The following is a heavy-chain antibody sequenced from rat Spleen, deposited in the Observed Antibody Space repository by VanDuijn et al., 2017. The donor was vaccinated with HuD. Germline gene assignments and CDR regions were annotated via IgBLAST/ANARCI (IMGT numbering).Heavy chain of an antibody. CDR3: DKDLDYRGDNWFVY. CDR2: ISYDGGST. D-gene: IGHD1-1*01. V-gene: IGHV5-20*01. Sequence: EVQLVESGGGLVQPGRSMKLSCSASGFTFSDYGMAWVFQAPTKGLAWVASISYDGGSTYYLDSVKVRFTFSRDNAKSTLYLQMVSLRSEDTATYYCDKDLDYRGDNWFVYWGLGTLVTVSS. CDR1: GFTFSDYG. J-gene: IGHJ3*01.